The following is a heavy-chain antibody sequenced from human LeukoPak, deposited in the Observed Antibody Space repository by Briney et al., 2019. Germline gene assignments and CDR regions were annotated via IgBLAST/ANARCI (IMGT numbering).Heavy chain of an antibody. CDR1: GYTFTCYY. CDR3: ARGPIVGATYRPIDY. V-gene: IGHV1-2*02. D-gene: IGHD1-26*01. CDR2: INPNSGVT. Sequence: ASVKVSCKASGYTFTCYYMHWVRQAPGQGLEWMGWINPNSGVTNYAQKFQGRVTMTRDTSISTAYMELSRLRYDDTAVYYCARGPIVGATYRPIDYWGQGTLVTVSS. J-gene: IGHJ4*02.